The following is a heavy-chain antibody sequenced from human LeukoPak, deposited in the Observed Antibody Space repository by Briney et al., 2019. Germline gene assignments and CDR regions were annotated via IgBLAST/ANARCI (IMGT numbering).Heavy chain of an antibody. CDR2: ISAYNGNT. CDR1: GYTFTSYG. Sequence: ASVKVSCTASGYTFTSYGISWVRQAPGQGLEWMGWISAYNGNTNYAQKLQGRVTMTTDTSTSTAYMELRSLRSDDTAVYYCARDPVGYCSGGSCSGGAFDIWGQGTMVTVSS. D-gene: IGHD2-15*01. CDR3: ARDPVGYCSGGSCSGGAFDI. V-gene: IGHV1-18*01. J-gene: IGHJ3*02.